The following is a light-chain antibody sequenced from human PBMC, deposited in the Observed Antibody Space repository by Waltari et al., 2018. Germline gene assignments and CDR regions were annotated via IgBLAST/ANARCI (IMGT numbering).Light chain of an antibody. CDR1: QALRNY. J-gene: IGKJ1*01. Sequence: DIQMTQSPSSMSASVGDRVSITCQASQALRNYLSWYQQKPGKAPKLLIYDAFNLQTGVPSRFSGSASGTDFTFTISSLQPEDIATYYCQQYKDLPRTFGQGTKVEVK. CDR2: DAF. V-gene: IGKV1-33*01. CDR3: QQYKDLPRT.